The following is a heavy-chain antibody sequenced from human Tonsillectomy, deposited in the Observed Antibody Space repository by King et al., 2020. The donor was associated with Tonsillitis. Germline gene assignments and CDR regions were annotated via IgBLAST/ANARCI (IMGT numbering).Heavy chain of an antibody. D-gene: IGHD1-7*01. J-gene: IGHJ6*02. CDR1: GFTFSSYD. CDR3: ERDVNFNFYGLDV. CDR2: ISSNSSQY. V-gene: IGHV3-21*01. Sequence: VQLVESGGGLVKPGGSLRLSCAASGFTFSSYDMNWVRQAPGKGLEWVSSISSNSSQYYYADSVRGRFTISRDNAKNSLFLQMNSLRAEDTAVYYCERDVNFNFYGLDVWGQGTTVTVSS.